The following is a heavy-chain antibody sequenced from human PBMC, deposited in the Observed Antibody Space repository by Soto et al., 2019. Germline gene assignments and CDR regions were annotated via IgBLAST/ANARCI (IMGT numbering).Heavy chain of an antibody. V-gene: IGHV3-23*01. CDR1: GFTFSSYA. Sequence: GGSLRLSCAASGFTFSSYAMSWVRQAPGKGLEWVSVISGSGGSTYYADSVKGRFTISRDNSKNTLYLQMNSLRAEDTAVYYCARDKRDLRFLEWSYYFDYWGQGTLVTVSS. D-gene: IGHD3-3*01. CDR2: ISGSGGST. J-gene: IGHJ4*02. CDR3: ARDKRDLRFLEWSYYFDY.